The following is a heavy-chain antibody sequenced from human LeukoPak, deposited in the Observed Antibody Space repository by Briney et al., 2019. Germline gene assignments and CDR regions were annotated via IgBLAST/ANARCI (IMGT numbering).Heavy chain of an antibody. D-gene: IGHD2-2*01. CDR1: GGSISSYY. CDR2: IHNSGGT. CDR3: ATRPPYCSSTSCPFDY. V-gene: IGHV4-4*08. Sequence: PSETLSLTCTVSGGSISSYYWSWIRQPPGKGLEWIGYIHNSGGTNYHPSLKSRVTISVDTSKNQFSLKLSSVTAADTAVYYCATRPPYCSSTSCPFDYWGQGTLVTVSS. J-gene: IGHJ4*02.